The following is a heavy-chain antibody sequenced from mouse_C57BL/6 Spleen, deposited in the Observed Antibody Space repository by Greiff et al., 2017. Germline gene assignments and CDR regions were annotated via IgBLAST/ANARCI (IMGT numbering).Heavy chain of an antibody. CDR3: AKRNPRGAMDY. Sequence: VKLVESGPGLVQPSQSLSITCTVSGFSLTSYGVHWVRQSPGKGLEWLGVICRGGSTDYNAAFMSRLSITKDNSKSKVFFKMNRLQADDTAIYYCAKRNPRGAMDYWGQGTSVTVSS. J-gene: IGHJ4*01. CDR1: GFSLTSYG. CDR2: ICRGGST. V-gene: IGHV2-5*01.